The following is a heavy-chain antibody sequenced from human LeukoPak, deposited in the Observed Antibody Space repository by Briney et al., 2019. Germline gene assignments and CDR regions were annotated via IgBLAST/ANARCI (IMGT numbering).Heavy chain of an antibody. J-gene: IGHJ4*02. CDR2: ISGSGGST. V-gene: IGHV3-23*01. CDR1: GFTFSSYA. Sequence: GGSLRLSCAASGFTFSSYAMSWVRQAPGKGLEGVSAISGSGGSTYYADSGKGRFTISRDNSKNTLYLQMNSLRAEDTAVYYCAKDHYDSWDYWGQGTLVTVSS. CDR3: AKDHYDSWDY. D-gene: IGHD3-22*01.